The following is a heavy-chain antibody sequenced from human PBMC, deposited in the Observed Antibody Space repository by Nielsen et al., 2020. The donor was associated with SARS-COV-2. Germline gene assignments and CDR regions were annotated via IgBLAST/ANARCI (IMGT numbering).Heavy chain of an antibody. CDR1: GFTFSSYA. CDR3: AKDGDIVVVVAAGFDY. V-gene: IGHV3-23*01. Sequence: GSLRLSCAASGFTFSSYAMSWVRQAPGKGLEWVSAISGSGGSTYYADSVKGRFTISRDNSKNTLYLQMNSLRAEDTAVYYCAKDGDIVVVVAAGFDYWGQGTLVTVSS. CDR2: ISGSGGST. D-gene: IGHD2-15*01. J-gene: IGHJ4*02.